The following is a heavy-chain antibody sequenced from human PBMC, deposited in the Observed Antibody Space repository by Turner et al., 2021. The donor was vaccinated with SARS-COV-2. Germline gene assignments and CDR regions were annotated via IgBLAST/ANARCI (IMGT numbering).Heavy chain of an antibody. CDR2: FEPEDGDT. J-gene: IGHJ6*02. CDR3: ATGVAVARTPAKYYYYYGMDV. CDR1: GYTLTELS. Sequence: QVQLVQSGAEVKKPGASVKVSCKVSGYTLTELSMPWVRQAPGKGLESMGGFEPEDGDTYNGRKFQGTFTMTQDTTTDKAYKELSSLRSEDTAVYYCATGVAVARTPAKYYYYYGMDVWGQGTTVTVSS. V-gene: IGHV1-24*01. D-gene: IGHD6-19*01.